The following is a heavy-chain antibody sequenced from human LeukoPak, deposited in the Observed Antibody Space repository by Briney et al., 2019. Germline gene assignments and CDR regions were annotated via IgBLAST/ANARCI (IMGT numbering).Heavy chain of an antibody. CDR1: GGSISSGSYY. CDR2: ISGSGGDT. CDR3: AKCGGTCWGNWFDP. V-gene: IGHV3-23*01. J-gene: IGHJ5*02. Sequence: ETLSLTCTVSGGSISSGSYYWGWIRQSPGKGLEWVSAISGSGGDTEYADSVKGRFTISRDNSKNTLYLQMNSLRAEDTAVYYCAKCGGTCWGNWFDPWGQGTLVTVSS. D-gene: IGHD2-15*01.